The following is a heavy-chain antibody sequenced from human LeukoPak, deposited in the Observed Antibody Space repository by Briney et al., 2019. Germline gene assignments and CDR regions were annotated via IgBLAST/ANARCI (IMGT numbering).Heavy chain of an antibody. D-gene: IGHD3-10*01. Sequence: PSETLSLTCTVSGGSISSGGYYWSWIRQHPGKGLEWIVYIYYSGSTYYNPSLKSRVTISVDTSKNQFSLKLSSVTAADTAVYYCARRPERITMVRGVIMLDDAFDIWGQGTMVTVSS. CDR2: IYYSGST. V-gene: IGHV4-31*03. CDR1: GGSISSGGYY. J-gene: IGHJ3*02. CDR3: ARRPERITMVRGVIMLDDAFDI.